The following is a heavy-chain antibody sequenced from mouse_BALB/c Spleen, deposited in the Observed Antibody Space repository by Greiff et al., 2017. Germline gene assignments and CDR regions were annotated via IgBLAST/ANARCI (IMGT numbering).Heavy chain of an antibody. CDR3: ARHGGDYYAMDY. CDR2: ISSGGSYT. Sequence: EVQVVESGGDLVKPGGSLKLSCAASGFTFSSYGMSWVRQTPDKRLEWVATISSGGSYTYYPDSVKGRFTISRDNAKNTLYLQMSSLKSEDTAMYYCARHGGDYYAMDYWGQGTSVTVSS. J-gene: IGHJ4*01. V-gene: IGHV5-6*01. CDR1: GFTFSSYG.